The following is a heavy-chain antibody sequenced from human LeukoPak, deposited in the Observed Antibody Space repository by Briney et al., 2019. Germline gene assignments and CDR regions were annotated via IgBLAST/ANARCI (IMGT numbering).Heavy chain of an antibody. CDR2: ISPCDGST. CDR1: GYTFTSYY. J-gene: IGHJ4*02. CDR3: AKRGSENPPFDY. Sequence: ASVKVSCKTSGYTFTSYYINWVRQAPGQGLEWMGVISPCDGSTRYAQKFLGRVTMTRDTSTSTVYMDLSSLRSDDTAVYYCAKRGSENPPFDYWGPGTRVTVSS. V-gene: IGHV1-46*01. D-gene: IGHD1-14*01.